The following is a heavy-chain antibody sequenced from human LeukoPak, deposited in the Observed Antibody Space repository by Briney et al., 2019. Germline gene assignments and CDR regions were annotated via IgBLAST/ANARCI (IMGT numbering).Heavy chain of an antibody. CDR2: LYPGLSS. J-gene: IGHJ5*02. V-gene: IGHV4-4*07. CDR1: GGPMYSYY. D-gene: IGHD3-3*01. CDR3: ATRRDFWSGFGGPLEMFDP. Sequence: PSETLSLTCIVSGGPMYSYYWSWIRQTAGKGLEWIGRLYPGLSSDYNPSLKSRVTISVDTSKNQFSLKLSSVTAADTAVYYCATRRDFWSGFGGPLEMFDPWGQGILVTVSS.